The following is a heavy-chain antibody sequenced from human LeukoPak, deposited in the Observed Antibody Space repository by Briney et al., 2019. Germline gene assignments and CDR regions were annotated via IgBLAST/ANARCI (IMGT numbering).Heavy chain of an antibody. D-gene: IGHD3-3*01. V-gene: IGHV4-38-2*01. CDR1: GYSISSCYI. CDR3: ARHASYDHYYYYYYIAV. CDR2: IYHSGST. J-gene: IGHJ6*03. Sequence: PSETLTLTCAVSGYSISSCYIWGWSRPPPGEGLGWIGSIYHSGSTYYNPSLKGRVTISGDTSKNQFSLQLSSVTAADTAVYYCARHASYDHYYYYYYIAVWGKGTTVTVSS.